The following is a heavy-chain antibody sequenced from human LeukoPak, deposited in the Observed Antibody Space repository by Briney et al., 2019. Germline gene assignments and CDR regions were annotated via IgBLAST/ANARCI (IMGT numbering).Heavy chain of an antibody. V-gene: IGHV4-59*08. CDR2: IYYSGST. D-gene: IGHD4-17*01. CDR3: ARRRGYGDYERYGMDV. J-gene: IGHJ6*02. Sequence: SETLSLTCTVSGGSISSYYWSWIRQPPGKGLEWIGYIYYSGSTNYNPSLKSRVTISVDTSKNQFSLKLSSVTAADTAVYYCARRRGYGDYERYGMDVWGQGTRSPSP. CDR1: GGSISSYY.